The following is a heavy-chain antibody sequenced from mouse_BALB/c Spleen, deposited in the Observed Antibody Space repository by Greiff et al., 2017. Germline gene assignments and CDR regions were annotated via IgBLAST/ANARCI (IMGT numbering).Heavy chain of an antibody. CDR3: ARWGFTTVVFDY. J-gene: IGHJ2*01. D-gene: IGHD1-1*01. Sequence: VQLQQSGAELVRPGSSVKISCKASGYAFSSYWMNWVKQRPGQGLEWIGQIYPGDGDTNYNGKFKGKATLTADKSSSTAYMQLSSLTSEDSAVYFCARWGFTTVVFDYWGQGTTLTVSS. CDR1: GYAFSSYW. CDR2: IYPGDGDT. V-gene: IGHV1-80*01.